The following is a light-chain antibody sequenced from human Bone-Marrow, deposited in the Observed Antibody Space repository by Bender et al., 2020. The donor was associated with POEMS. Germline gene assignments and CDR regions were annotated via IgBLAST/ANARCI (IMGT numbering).Light chain of an antibody. CDR3: TAYTTTHTWV. Sequence: QSALTQPASVSGSPGQSITISCTGVSGDVGSYNLVSWYQQHPGKAPDVIIYEGSKRPSGVSNRFSGSKSDNTASLSISGLQAEDEAHYYCTAYTTTHTWVFGGGTKVTVL. J-gene: IGLJ2*01. CDR1: SGDVGSYNL. V-gene: IGLV2-14*02. CDR2: EGS.